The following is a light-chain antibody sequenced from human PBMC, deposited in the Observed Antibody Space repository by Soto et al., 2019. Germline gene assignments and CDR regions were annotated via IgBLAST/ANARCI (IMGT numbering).Light chain of an antibody. Sequence: QSVLTQPPSVSGAPGQRVTISCTGSSSNIGAGYDVHWYQQLPGTAPKLLIYGNSNRPSGVPDRFAVSKSGTSASLAITGLQAEDEADYYCQSYDSSLSGDVFGGGTQLTVL. CDR2: GNS. V-gene: IGLV1-40*01. CDR3: QSYDSSLSGDV. J-gene: IGLJ7*01. CDR1: SSNIGAGYD.